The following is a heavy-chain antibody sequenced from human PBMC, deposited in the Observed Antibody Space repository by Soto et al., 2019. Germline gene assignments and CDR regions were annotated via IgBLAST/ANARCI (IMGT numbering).Heavy chain of an antibody. CDR2: MNPNSGNT. D-gene: IGHD6-6*01. J-gene: IGHJ4*02. Sequence: GASVKVSCKTSGYTFTSYDINWVRQATGQGLEWMGWMNPNSGNTGYAQKFQGRVSMTRSTSISTAYMELSSLTSEDSAVYYCAREQLVNGFDYWGQGTLVTVSS. CDR3: AREQLVNGFDY. V-gene: IGHV1-8*01. CDR1: GYTFTSYD.